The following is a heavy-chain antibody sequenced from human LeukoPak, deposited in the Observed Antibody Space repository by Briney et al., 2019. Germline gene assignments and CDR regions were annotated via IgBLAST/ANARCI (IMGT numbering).Heavy chain of an antibody. D-gene: IGHD4-23*01. Sequence: GGSPRLSCAASGFTFDDYAMHWVRQAPGKGLEWVSLISWDGGSTYYADSVKGRFTISRDNSKNSLYLQMNSLRAEDTALYYCAKADYGGNSGPYYYMDVWGKGTTVTVSS. V-gene: IGHV3-43D*03. CDR1: GFTFDDYA. CDR3: AKADYGGNSGPYYYMDV. CDR2: ISWDGGST. J-gene: IGHJ6*03.